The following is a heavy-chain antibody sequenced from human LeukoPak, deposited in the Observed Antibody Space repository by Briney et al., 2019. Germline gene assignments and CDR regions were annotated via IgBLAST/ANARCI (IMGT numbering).Heavy chain of an antibody. CDR2: IYHSGST. Sequence: SETLSLTCTVSGGSISSYYWSWIRQPPEKGLEWIGYIYHSGSTNYNPSLKSRVTLSVDTFKRQFSLKLKSVTAADTAVYYCARVLGSSGYAGDWRFDLWGRGTLVTVSS. CDR3: ARVLGSSGYAGDWRFDL. CDR1: GGSISSYY. J-gene: IGHJ2*01. V-gene: IGHV4-59*08. D-gene: IGHD3-22*01.